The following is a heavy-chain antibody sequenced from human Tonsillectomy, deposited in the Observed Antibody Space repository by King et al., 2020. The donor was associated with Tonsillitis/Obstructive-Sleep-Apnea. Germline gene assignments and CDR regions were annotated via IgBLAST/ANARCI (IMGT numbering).Heavy chain of an antibody. Sequence: VQLVESGGGLVQPGGSLRLSCAASGFTFSNYWMTWVRQAPGKGLEWVANIKQDGSVKHYVDSAEGRFTISRENAKNSLHLQMNSLRAEDTAVYYCARDDGYCNTTRCYDAFDIWGQGTKVTVST. CDR3: ARDDGYCNTTRCYDAFDI. CDR2: IKQDGSVK. D-gene: IGHD2-2*01. J-gene: IGHJ3*02. CDR1: GFTFSNYW. V-gene: IGHV3-7*04.